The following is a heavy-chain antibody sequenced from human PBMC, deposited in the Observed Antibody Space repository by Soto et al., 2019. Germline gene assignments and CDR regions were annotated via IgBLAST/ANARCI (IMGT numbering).Heavy chain of an antibody. D-gene: IGHD3-9*01. Sequence: GESLKISCKGSGYSFTSYWIGWVRQMPGKGLEWMGIIYPGDSDTRYSPSFQGQVTISADKSISTAYLQWSSLKASDTAMYYCARLYYDITSNYYYCYMDVWGKGTTVTVSS. CDR3: ARLYYDITSNYYYCYMDV. CDR2: IYPGDSDT. V-gene: IGHV5-51*01. CDR1: GYSFTSYW. J-gene: IGHJ6*03.